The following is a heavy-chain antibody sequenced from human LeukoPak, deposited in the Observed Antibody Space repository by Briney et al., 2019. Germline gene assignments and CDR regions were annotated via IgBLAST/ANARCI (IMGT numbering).Heavy chain of an antibody. CDR1: GYTFTIYG. CDR2: ISAYNGNT. V-gene: IGHV1-18*01. D-gene: IGHD3-22*01. CDR3: ARDGWLYGSSGYSY. J-gene: IGHJ4*02. Sequence: ASVTVSCKASGYTFTIYGISWVRQAPGQGLEWMGWISAYNGNTNYAQKLQGRVTMTTDTSTSTAYMELRSLRSDDTAVYYCARDGWLYGSSGYSYWGQGTLVTVSS.